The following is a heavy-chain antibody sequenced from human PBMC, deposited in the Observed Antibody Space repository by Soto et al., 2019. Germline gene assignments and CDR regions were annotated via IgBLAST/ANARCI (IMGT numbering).Heavy chain of an antibody. CDR1: GGSISSSSYY. Sequence: QLQLQESGPGLVKPSETLSLTCTVSGGSISSSSYYWGWIRQPPGKGLEWIGSIYYSGSTYYNPSLKSRVTISVDTSKNQFSLKLSSVTAADTAVYYCARVRGEQWLVGYFDYWGQGTLVTVSS. V-gene: IGHV4-39*01. CDR3: ARVRGEQWLVGYFDY. D-gene: IGHD6-19*01. J-gene: IGHJ4*02. CDR2: IYYSGST.